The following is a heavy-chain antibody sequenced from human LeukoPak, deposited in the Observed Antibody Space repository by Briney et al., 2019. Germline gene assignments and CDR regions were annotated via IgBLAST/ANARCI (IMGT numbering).Heavy chain of an antibody. CDR3: ARTSNRDGYTGPFDY. CDR2: IDWDDDK. J-gene: IGHJ4*02. CDR1: GFSLSTSGMC. D-gene: IGHD5-24*01. Sequence: SGPALVKPTQTLTLTCTFSGFSLSTSGMCVSWIRQPPGKALEWLARIDWDDDKYYSTSLKTRLTISKDTSKNQVVLTMTNMDPVDTATYYCARTSNRDGYTGPFDYWGQGTLVTVSS. V-gene: IGHV2-70*11.